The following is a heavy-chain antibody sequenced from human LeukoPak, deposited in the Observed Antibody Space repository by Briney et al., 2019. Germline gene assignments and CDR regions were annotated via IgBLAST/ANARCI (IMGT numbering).Heavy chain of an antibody. Sequence: ASVKVSCKASGYTFTGYYMHWVRQAPAQGLEWMGIINPSGGSTSYAQKFQGRVTMTRDMSKSTVYMELSSLRSEDTAVYYCAREEKQLTFVHWGQGTLVTVSS. CDR2: INPSGGST. CDR1: GYTFTGYY. CDR3: AREEKQLTFVH. V-gene: IGHV1-46*01. D-gene: IGHD6-13*01. J-gene: IGHJ5*02.